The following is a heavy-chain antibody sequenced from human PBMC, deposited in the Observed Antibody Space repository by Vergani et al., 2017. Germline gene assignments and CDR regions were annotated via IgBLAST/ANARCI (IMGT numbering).Heavy chain of an antibody. D-gene: IGHD3-22*01. CDR1: GGSISSYY. CDR2: IYYSGST. CDR3: ARDGAHYYDSSVSLGRYFDL. V-gene: IGHV4-59*01. J-gene: IGHJ2*01. Sequence: VQLQESGPGLVKPSETLSLTCTVSGGSISSYYWSWNRQPPGKGLEWIGYIYYSGSTNDNPSLKSRVTILLDTSKNQFSLKRSSVTAADTAVYYCARDGAHYYDSSVSLGRYFDLWGRGRLVTVSS.